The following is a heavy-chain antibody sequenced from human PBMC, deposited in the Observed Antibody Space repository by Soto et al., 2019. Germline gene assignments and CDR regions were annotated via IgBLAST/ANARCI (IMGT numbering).Heavy chain of an antibody. J-gene: IGHJ6*02. CDR3: ARETYYDFWSGPYYGMDV. CDR1: RFTFSSYA. Sequence: QVQLVESGGGVVQPGRSLRLYYAASRFTFSSYAMHWVRQAPGKGLEWVAVISYDGSNKYYADSVKGRFTISRDNSKNTLYLQMNSLRAEDTAVYYCARETYYDFWSGPYYGMDVWGQGTTVTVSS. CDR2: ISYDGSNK. D-gene: IGHD3-3*01. V-gene: IGHV3-30-3*01.